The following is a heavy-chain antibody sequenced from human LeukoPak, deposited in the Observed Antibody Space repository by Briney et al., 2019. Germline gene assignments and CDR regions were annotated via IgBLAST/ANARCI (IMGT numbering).Heavy chain of an antibody. CDR1: GFTFSSYG. J-gene: IGHJ4*02. Sequence: GGSLRLSCAASGFTFSSYGMHWVRQAPGKGLEWVAFIRYDGSNKYYADSVKGRFTISRDNSKNTLYLQMNSLRAEDTAVYYCAEDQGGDAPFDYWGQGTLVTVSS. CDR2: IRYDGSNK. V-gene: IGHV3-30*02. CDR3: AEDQGGDAPFDY. D-gene: IGHD4-17*01.